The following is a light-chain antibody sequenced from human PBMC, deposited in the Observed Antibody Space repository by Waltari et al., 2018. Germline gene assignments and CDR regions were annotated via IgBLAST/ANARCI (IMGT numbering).Light chain of an antibody. V-gene: IGKV4-1*01. Sequence: DIVMTQSPDSLAVSLGERATINCKSRQSVLYSSNNENYLAWYQQKPGQPPKLLISWASTRESGVPDRFSGSGSGTDFTLTISSLQAEDVAVYYCQQYYSTSLTFGGGTKVEIK. CDR1: QSVLYSSNNENY. CDR3: QQYYSTSLT. J-gene: IGKJ4*01. CDR2: WAS.